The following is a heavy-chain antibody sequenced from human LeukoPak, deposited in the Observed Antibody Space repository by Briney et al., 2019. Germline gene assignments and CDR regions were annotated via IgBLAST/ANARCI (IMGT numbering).Heavy chain of an antibody. D-gene: IGHD3-3*01. CDR3: AKVERYDFWSGYYAPTPAEYFQH. CDR1: GFTFSSYW. Sequence: GGSLRLSCAASGFTFSSYWMSWVRQAPGKGLEWVANIKQDGSEKYYVDSVKGRFTISRDNSKNTLYLQMNSLRAEDTAVYYCAKVERYDFWSGYYAPTPAEYFQHWGQGTLVTVSS. V-gene: IGHV3-7*03. J-gene: IGHJ1*01. CDR2: IKQDGSEK.